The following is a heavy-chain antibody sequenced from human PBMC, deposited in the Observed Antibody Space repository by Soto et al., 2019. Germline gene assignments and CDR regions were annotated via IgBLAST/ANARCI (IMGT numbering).Heavy chain of an antibody. J-gene: IGHJ4*02. CDR3: ARDLRGYSGSDAFDY. D-gene: IGHD5-12*01. CDR2: IIPIFGTA. V-gene: IGHV1-69*06. Sequence: SVKVSCKASGGTFSSYAISWVRQAPGQGLEWMGGIIPIFGTANYAQKFQGRVTITADKSTSTAYMELSSLRSEDTAVYYCARDLRGYSGSDAFDYWGQGTLVTVSS. CDR1: GGTFSSYA.